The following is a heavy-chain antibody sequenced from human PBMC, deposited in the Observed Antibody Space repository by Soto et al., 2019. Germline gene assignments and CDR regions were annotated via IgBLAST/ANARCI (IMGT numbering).Heavy chain of an antibody. Sequence: PSETLSLTCAVYGGSFSGYYWSWIRQPPGKGLEWIGYIYYSGSTNYNPSLKSRVTISVDTSKNQFSLKLSSVTAADTAVYYCARRGYCSSTSCFPYYYYYYMDVWGKGTTVTVSS. CDR1: GGSFSGYY. CDR2: IYYSGST. V-gene: IGHV4-59*08. J-gene: IGHJ6*03. CDR3: ARRGYCSSTSCFPYYYYYYMDV. D-gene: IGHD2-2*03.